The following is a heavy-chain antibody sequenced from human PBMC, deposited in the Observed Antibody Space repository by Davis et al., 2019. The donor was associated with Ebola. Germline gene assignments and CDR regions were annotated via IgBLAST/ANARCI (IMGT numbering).Heavy chain of an antibody. J-gene: IGHJ3*02. D-gene: IGHD3-3*01. CDR2: INSDGSST. CDR3: ARGVLRFLDSPAAFDI. Sequence: PGGSLRLSCAASGFTFSSYWMHWARHAPGKGLVWVSRINSDGSSTSYADSVKGRFTISRDNAKNTLYLQMNSLRDEDTAVYYCARGVLRFLDSPAAFDIWGQGTMVTVSS. V-gene: IGHV3-74*01. CDR1: GFTFSSYW.